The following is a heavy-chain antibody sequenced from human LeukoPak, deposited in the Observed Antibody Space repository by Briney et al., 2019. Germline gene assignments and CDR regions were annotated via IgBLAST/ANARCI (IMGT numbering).Heavy chain of an antibody. CDR3: ARDYKYYDSGSYYDY. V-gene: IGHV4-4*07. CDR2: IYPSRNT. CDR1: GGSISSYY. J-gene: IGHJ4*02. D-gene: IGHD3-10*01. Sequence: SETLSLTCTVSGGSISSYYWSWIRQPAGKGLEWIGRIYPSRNTYYNPSLKSRVTMSVDTSKNQFSLRLRSVTAADTALYYCARDYKYYDSGSYYDYWGQGTLVTVSS.